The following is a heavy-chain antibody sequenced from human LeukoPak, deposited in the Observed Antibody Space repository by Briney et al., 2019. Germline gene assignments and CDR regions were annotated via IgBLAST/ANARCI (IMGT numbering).Heavy chain of an antibody. Sequence: SETLSLTCTVSGGSISSYYWSWIRQPPGKGLEWIGYIYYSGSTNYNPSLKSRVTISVDTSKNQFSLKLSSVTAADTAVYYCARLNKTPTVYYYDSSGESDYWGQGTLVTVAS. CDR1: GGSISSYY. CDR3: ARLNKTPTVYYYDSSGESDY. D-gene: IGHD3-22*01. V-gene: IGHV4-59*08. CDR2: IYYSGST. J-gene: IGHJ4*02.